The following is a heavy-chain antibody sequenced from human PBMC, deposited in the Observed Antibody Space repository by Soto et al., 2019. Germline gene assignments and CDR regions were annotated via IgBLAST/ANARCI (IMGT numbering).Heavy chain of an antibody. V-gene: IGHV3-23*01. CDR1: GFTFSSYA. CDR2: ISGSGGST. J-gene: IGHJ5*02. D-gene: IGHD3-10*01. CDR3: ARDLLLGFGETYNWFDP. Sequence: PGWSLRLSCAASGFTFSSYAMSWVRQAPGKGLEWVSAISGSGGSTYYADSVKGRFTISRDNAKNTLYLQMNSLRAEDTAVYYCARDLLLGFGETYNWFDPWGQGTLVTVSS.